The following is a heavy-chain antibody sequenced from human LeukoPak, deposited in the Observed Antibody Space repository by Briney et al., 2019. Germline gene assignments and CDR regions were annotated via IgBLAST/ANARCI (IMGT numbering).Heavy chain of an antibody. D-gene: IGHD5-18*01. V-gene: IGHV4-28*01. CDR3: ARTAVDTATHFDN. Sequence: SETLSLTCAVSGYSISSSNWWGWIRQPPGKGLEWIGYIYSSGGTYHNPSLKSRVTMSVDTSKNQFSLRLSSVTAVDTAVYYRARTAVDTATHFDNWGQGTLVTVSS. CDR2: IYSSGGT. J-gene: IGHJ4*02. CDR1: GYSISSSNW.